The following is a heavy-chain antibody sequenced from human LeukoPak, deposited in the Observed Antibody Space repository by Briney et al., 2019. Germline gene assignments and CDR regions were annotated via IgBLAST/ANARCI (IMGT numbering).Heavy chain of an antibody. CDR3: AKSLLTTATGTGRAFDI. CDR2: ISAGADVI. V-gene: IGHV3-23*01. Sequence: PGGSLRLSCEAAGFSFRDYPMGWVRRASGKRLEWVSGISAGADVIFYADPVEGRFTISRDNSKNTLYLQMNSLRAEDSAEYYCAKSLLTTATGTGRAFDIWGQGTMVTVSA. J-gene: IGHJ3*02. D-gene: IGHD1-1*01. CDR1: GFSFRDYP.